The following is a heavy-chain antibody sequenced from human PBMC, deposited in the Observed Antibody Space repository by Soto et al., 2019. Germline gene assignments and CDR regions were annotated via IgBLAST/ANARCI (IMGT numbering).Heavy chain of an antibody. CDR3: ARDGDYGLSFDY. Sequence: VQLVESGGGLVKPGGSLRLSCAASGFTFSSYSMNWVRQAPGKGLEWVSSISSSSSYIYYADSVKGRFTISRDNAKNSLYLQMNSLRAEDTAVYYCARDGDYGLSFDYWGQGTLVTVSS. J-gene: IGHJ4*02. CDR1: GFTFSSYS. V-gene: IGHV3-21*01. CDR2: ISSSSSYI. D-gene: IGHD4-17*01.